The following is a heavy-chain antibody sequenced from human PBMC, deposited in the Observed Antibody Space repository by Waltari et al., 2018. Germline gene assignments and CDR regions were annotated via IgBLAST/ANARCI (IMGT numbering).Heavy chain of an antibody. J-gene: IGHJ4*02. D-gene: IGHD6-19*01. V-gene: IGHV3-21*01. CDR2: ISRSSSYL. CDR1: GFTFSSYS. Sequence: EVQLVESGGGLVKPGGSLRLSCAASGFTFSSYSMNWVRQAPGNGLEWVSSISRSSSYLYYADSVKGRFTISRANAKNSLYLQMNSLRAEDTAVYYCARKRYSSGRGFFDYWGQGTLVTVSS. CDR3: ARKRYSSGRGFFDY.